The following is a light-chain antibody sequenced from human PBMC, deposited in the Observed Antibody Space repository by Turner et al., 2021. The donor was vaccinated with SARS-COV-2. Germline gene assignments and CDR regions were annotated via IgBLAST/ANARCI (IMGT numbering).Light chain of an antibody. CDR3: ASYDTSTTHFL. CDR1: SSDVGGSKY. CDR2: DVS. J-gene: IGLJ1*01. Sequence: QSALTQPASVSGSPGQSITISCSGTSSDVGGSKYVSWYQQHPGKAPKLIIYDVSNGPSGVSNRFSGSKSGDTASLSISGLQAEDEADYFCASYDTSTTHFLFGSGTWVTVL. V-gene: IGLV2-14*03.